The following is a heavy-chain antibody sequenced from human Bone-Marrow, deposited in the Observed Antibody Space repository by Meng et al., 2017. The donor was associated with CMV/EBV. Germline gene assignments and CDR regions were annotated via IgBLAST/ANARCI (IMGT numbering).Heavy chain of an antibody. J-gene: IGHJ1*01. D-gene: IGHD2-2*02. V-gene: IGHV4-59*01. CDR1: GGSISSYY. Sequence: ESLKISCTVSGGSISSYYWSWIRQPPGKGLEWIGYIYYSGSTNYNPSLKSRVTISVDTSKNQFSLKLSSVTAADTAVYYCARTYCSSTSRYRGYFQHWGQGTLVTVSS. CDR3: ARTYCSSTSRYRGYFQH. CDR2: IYYSGST.